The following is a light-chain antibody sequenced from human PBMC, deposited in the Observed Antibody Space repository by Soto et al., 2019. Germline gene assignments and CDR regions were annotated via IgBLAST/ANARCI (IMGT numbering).Light chain of an antibody. CDR1: SSDVGGYNY. J-gene: IGLJ1*01. V-gene: IGLV2-8*01. CDR2: EVS. Sequence: QSVLTQPPSASGSPGQSVTISCTGTSSDVGGYNYVSWYQQHPGKALKLMIYEVSKRPSGVPYRFSGSKSGNTASLTVSGLQAEDEADYYCSSYAGSNNFEVFGTGTKVTVL. CDR3: SSYAGSNNFEV.